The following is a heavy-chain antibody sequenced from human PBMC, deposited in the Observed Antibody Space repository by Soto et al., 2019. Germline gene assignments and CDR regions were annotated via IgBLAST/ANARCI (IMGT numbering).Heavy chain of an antibody. D-gene: IGHD6-19*01. J-gene: IGHJ4*02. CDR3: ARSSASGY. Sequence: PGGSLSLPFAASGFTSSSYSMNWVRQAPGKGLEWVSSISSSRSYIYYADSVKGRFTISRDNAKNSLYLQMNGLRAEDTAVYYCARSSASGYWGQGTLVTVSS. V-gene: IGHV3-21*01. CDR2: ISSSRSYI. CDR1: GFTSSSYS.